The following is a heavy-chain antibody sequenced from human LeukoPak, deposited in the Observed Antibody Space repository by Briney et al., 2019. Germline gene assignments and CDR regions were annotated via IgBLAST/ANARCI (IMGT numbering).Heavy chain of an antibody. CDR3: AKDKSGYGNYYYGMDV. Sequence: GGSLRLSCAASGFTFSSYGMHWVRQAPGKGLEWVAVISYDGSNKYYADSVKGRFTISRDNSKNTLYLQMNSLRAEDTAVYYCAKDKSGYGNYYYGMDVWGQGTTVTVSS. D-gene: IGHD5-18*01. CDR1: GFTFSSYG. V-gene: IGHV3-30*18. J-gene: IGHJ6*02. CDR2: ISYDGSNK.